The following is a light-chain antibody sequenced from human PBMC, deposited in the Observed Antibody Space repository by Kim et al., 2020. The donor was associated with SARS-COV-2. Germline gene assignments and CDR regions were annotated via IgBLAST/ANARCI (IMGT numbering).Light chain of an antibody. Sequence: DIQMTQSPSSLSASVGDRVTITCRASQDISNYLAWFQLKPGKAPKLLIYAASALQPGVPSRFSGSESGTDFTLTVTSLQPEDVATYYCQKCDSAPWTFGQGTKVDIK. CDR1: QDISNY. CDR3: QKCDSAPWT. CDR2: AAS. J-gene: IGKJ1*01. V-gene: IGKV1-27*01.